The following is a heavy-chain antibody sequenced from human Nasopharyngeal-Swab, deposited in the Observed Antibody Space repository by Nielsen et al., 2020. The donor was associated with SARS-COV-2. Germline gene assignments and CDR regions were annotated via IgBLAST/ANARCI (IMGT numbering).Heavy chain of an antibody. D-gene: IGHD3-22*01. CDR3: ARLPNYDLDY. Sequence: GSLRLSCTVSGGSISSYYWSWIRQPPGKGLEWIGYIYYSGSTNYNPSLKSRVTISVDTSKNQFSLKLSSVTAADMAVYYCARLPNYDLDYWGQGTLVTVSS. CDR1: GGSISSYY. V-gene: IGHV4-59*08. CDR2: IYYSGST. J-gene: IGHJ4*02.